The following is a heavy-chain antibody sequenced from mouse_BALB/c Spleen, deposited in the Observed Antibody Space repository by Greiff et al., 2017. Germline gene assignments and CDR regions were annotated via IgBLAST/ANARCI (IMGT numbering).Heavy chain of an antibody. CDR1: GYTFTSYW. J-gene: IGHJ2*01. CDR3: ARGDYDGFDY. D-gene: IGHD2-4*01. V-gene: IGHV1-69*02. CDR2: IDPSDSYT. Sequence: QVQLQQPGAELVKPGASVKLSCKASGYTFTSYWMHWVKQRPGQGLEWIGEIDPSDSYTNYNQKFKGKATLTVDKSSSTAYMELSSLTSEDSAVYYCARGDYDGFDYWGQGTTLTVSS.